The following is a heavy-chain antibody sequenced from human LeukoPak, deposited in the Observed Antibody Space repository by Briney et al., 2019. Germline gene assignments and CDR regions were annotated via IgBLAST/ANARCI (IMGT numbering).Heavy chain of an antibody. Sequence: GGSLRLSCAAAGFTFSSAWMFWVRQSPGKGLEWVGRIKRQSEGVAIDYAAPVKDRFNISRDDSKSTVYLQMNSLKSEDSAVYFCATGITLDPLYNVHYFYMDVWGKGTTVTVSS. CDR3: ATGITLDPLYNVHYFYMDV. CDR1: GFTFSSAW. J-gene: IGHJ6*03. CDR2: IKRQSEGVAI. D-gene: IGHD3-10*01. V-gene: IGHV3-15*01.